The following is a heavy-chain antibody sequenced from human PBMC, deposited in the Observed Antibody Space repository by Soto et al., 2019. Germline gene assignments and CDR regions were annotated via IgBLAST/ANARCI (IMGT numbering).Heavy chain of an antibody. CDR3: AKYRKVRGVIITAPYYYYYGMDV. CDR2: ISGSGGST. Sequence: HPGGSLRLSCAASGFTFSSYAMSWVRQAPGKGLEWVSAISGSGGSTYYADSVKGRFTISRDNSKNTLYLQMNSLRAEDTAVYYCAKYRKVRGVIITAPYYYYYGMDVWGQGTTVTVSS. D-gene: IGHD3-10*01. J-gene: IGHJ6*02. V-gene: IGHV3-23*01. CDR1: GFTFSSYA.